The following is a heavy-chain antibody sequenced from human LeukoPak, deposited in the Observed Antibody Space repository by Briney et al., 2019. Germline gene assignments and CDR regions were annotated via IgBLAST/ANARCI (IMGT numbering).Heavy chain of an antibody. D-gene: IGHD2-15*01. CDR2: VYYTGKT. CDR1: GGSINTYY. V-gene: IGHV4-59*01. CDR3: ARDPGGWPDY. J-gene: IGHJ4*02. Sequence: SETLSLTCTVSGGSINTYYWTWIRQSPGKGLEWIGSVYYTGKTDYNPSFRGRVTISLDKSKSQFSLKLISVTAADTAVYYCARDPGGWPDYWGQGTLVTVSS.